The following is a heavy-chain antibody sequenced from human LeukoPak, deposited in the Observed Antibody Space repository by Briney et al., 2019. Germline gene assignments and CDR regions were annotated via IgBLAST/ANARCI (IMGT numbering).Heavy chain of an antibody. CDR2: MNPNSGNT. V-gene: IGHV1-8*01. CDR3: ASTRSSSRWYMDV. CDR1: GYTFTSYD. Sequence: GASVTVSCKASGYTFTSYDINWVRQATGQGLEWMGWMNPNSGNTGYAQKLQGRVTMTTDTSTSTAYMELRSLRSDDTAVYYCASTRSSSRWYMDVWGKGTTVTVSS. J-gene: IGHJ6*03. D-gene: IGHD6-6*01.